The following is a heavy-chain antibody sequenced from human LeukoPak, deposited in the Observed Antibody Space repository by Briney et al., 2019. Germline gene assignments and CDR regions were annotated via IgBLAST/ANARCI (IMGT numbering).Heavy chain of an antibody. J-gene: IGHJ4*02. CDR1: GYTFTGYY. D-gene: IGHD1-1*01. V-gene: IGHV1-2*02. CDR2: INPNSGGT. Sequence: ASVKVSCKASGYTFTGYYMHWVRQAPGQGLEWMGWINPNSGGTNYAQKFQGRVIMTRDTSISTAYMELSRLRSDDTAVYYCAREGVDWNHSVYYFDYWGQGTLVTVSS. CDR3: AREGVDWNHSVYYFDY.